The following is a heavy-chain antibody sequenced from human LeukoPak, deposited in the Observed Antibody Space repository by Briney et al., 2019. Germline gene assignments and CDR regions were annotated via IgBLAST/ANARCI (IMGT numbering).Heavy chain of an antibody. CDR1: GGSISSGGYY. J-gene: IGHJ4*02. Sequence: SETLSLTCTVSGGSISSGGYYWSWIRQPPGKGLEWIGYIYYSGSTNYNPSLKSRVTISVDTSKNQFSLKLSSVTAADTAVYYCARHLPGVYYDSSGYFDYWGQGTMVTVSS. CDR3: ARHLPGVYYDSSGYFDY. V-gene: IGHV4-61*08. CDR2: IYYSGST. D-gene: IGHD3-22*01.